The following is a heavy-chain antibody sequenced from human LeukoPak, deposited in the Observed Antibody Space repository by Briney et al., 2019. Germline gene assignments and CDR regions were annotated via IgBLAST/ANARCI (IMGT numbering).Heavy chain of an antibody. CDR1: GYTFTGYY. CDR2: INPNSGGT. D-gene: IGHD3-10*01. Sequence: ASVKVSCKASGYTFTGYYMHWVRQAPGQGLEWMGWINPNSGGTNYAQKFQGRVTMTRDTSISTAYMELSRLRSDDTAVYYCARDSAPYGSGNLYYYYYYMDVWGKGTTVTVSS. J-gene: IGHJ6*03. V-gene: IGHV1-2*02. CDR3: ARDSAPYGSGNLYYYYYYMDV.